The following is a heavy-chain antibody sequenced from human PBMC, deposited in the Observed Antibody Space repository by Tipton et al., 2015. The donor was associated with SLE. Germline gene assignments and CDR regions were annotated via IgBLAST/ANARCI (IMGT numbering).Heavy chain of an antibody. V-gene: IGHV4-39*07. Sequence: TLSLTCTVSGGSISGSVYYWGWIRQPPGKGLEWIGTIYYTANTYYNPSLKSRVTISVDTSKNQFSLNLNSVAAADRAVYYCASSGYAYGYGAGGAFDIWGQGAMVTVSS. CDR1: GGSISGSVYY. J-gene: IGHJ3*02. CDR2: IYYTANT. CDR3: ASSGYAYGYGAGGAFDI. D-gene: IGHD5-18*01.